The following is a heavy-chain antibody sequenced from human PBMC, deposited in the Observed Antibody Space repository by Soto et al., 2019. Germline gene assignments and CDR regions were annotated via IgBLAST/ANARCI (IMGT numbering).Heavy chain of an antibody. V-gene: IGHV1-69*01. CDR2: IIPIFAKP. D-gene: IGHD1-7*01. CDR3: ARGTGIWNSFYI. Sequence: QVQLIQSGAELKRPGSSVKVSCKASGDTFSSYSITWLRQAPGQRLEWMGGIIPIFAKPTYAQKFQGRVAITSDHTTITVYVELTSLYSEDTSVYYCARGTGIWNSFYILGQCTPLPASS. CDR1: GDTFSSYS. J-gene: IGHJ3*02.